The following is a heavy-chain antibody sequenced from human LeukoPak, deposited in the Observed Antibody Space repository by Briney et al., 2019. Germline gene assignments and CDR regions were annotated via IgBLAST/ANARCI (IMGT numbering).Heavy chain of an antibody. D-gene: IGHD3-10*01. Sequence: SETLSLTCTVSGGSISDSNYYWGWIRQPPGKGLEWIGSVYYSGSTFYSPSLKSQATMSVDTSKNKFSLKLSSVTAADTAVNSFASHPLTMFQGAKSVSPSRTWFDPGAREPWSPSPQ. CDR2: VYYSGST. CDR1: GGSISDSNYY. J-gene: IGHJ5*02. V-gene: IGHV4-39*01. CDR3: ASHPLTMFQGAKSVSPSRTWFDP.